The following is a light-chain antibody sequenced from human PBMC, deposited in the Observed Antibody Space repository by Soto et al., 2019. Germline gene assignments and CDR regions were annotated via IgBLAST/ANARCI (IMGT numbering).Light chain of an antibody. CDR2: GAS. Sequence: ENVLTQSPGTLSLSPGERATLSCGASQSVSSRYVAWYQQKPGQAPRLLIYGASTRAPGIPDRFSGSGSGTDLTLAIPRLDPEDLGVYYGQQYGRSPVTFGGGTKVEIK. J-gene: IGKJ4*01. CDR3: QQYGRSPVT. CDR1: QSVSSRY. V-gene: IGKV3-20*01.